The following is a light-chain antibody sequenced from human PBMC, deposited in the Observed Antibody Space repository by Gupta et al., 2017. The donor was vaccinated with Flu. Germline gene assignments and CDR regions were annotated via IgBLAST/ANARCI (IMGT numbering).Light chain of an antibody. CDR2: AAS. V-gene: IGKV1-27*01. CDR1: QDIGSY. Sequence: SLSASVGDRVTISCRASQDIGSYLAWYQQKSGKPPKLLIYAASSVQSGVPSRFSASGFGTTFTLTIINLQPEDVATYYCQKYNSAPPTFG. J-gene: IGKJ3*01. CDR3: QKYNSAPPT.